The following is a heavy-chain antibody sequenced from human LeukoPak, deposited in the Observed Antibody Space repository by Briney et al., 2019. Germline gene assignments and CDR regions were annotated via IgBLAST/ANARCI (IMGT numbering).Heavy chain of an antibody. CDR3: ARFGYVAAVDL. V-gene: IGHV3-7*01. Sequence: QPGGSLRLSCAASGFSFSAYWMTWVRQAPGTGLEWVANINPAGTETYYVDPVKGRFTISRDNAKNLLYLQMNSLRAEDTAVYYCARFGYVAAVDLWGQGTLVTASS. CDR2: INPAGTET. J-gene: IGHJ4*02. D-gene: IGHD2-15*01. CDR1: GFSFSAYW.